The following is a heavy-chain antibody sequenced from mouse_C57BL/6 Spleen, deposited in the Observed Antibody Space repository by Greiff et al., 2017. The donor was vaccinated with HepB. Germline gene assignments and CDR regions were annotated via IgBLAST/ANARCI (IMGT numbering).Heavy chain of an antibody. D-gene: IGHD2-3*01. Sequence: VQLQQPGAELVRPGTSVKLSCKASGYTFTSYWMHWVKQRPGQGLEWIGVIDPSDSYTNYNQKFKGKATLTVDTSSSTAYMQLSSLTSEDSAVYYCARSGYYLYYFDYWGQGTTLTVSS. CDR2: IDPSDSYT. CDR1: GYTFTSYW. V-gene: IGHV1-59*01. J-gene: IGHJ2*01. CDR3: ARSGYYLYYFDY.